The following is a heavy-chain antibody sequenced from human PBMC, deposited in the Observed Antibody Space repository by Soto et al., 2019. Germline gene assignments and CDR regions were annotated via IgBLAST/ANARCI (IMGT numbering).Heavy chain of an antibody. CDR2: IWSHGTDQ. Sequence: QVRLVHSGGGVVQPGRSLTLSCAASGYSITIHGMHWVRQAPGKGLEWVALIWSHGTDQYYADSVRGRFTVSRDTSTNTVFLQMHSLRADDTGTYYCGKDIRSGSIDYWGQGTPVTVSS. V-gene: IGHV3-33*06. J-gene: IGHJ4*02. CDR3: GKDIRSGSIDY. CDR1: GYSITIHG. D-gene: IGHD1-1*01.